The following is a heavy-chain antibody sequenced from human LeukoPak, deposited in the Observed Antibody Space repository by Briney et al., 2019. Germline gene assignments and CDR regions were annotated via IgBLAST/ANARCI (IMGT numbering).Heavy chain of an antibody. J-gene: IGHJ3*02. CDR1: GGTFSSYA. Sequence: SVKVSCKASGGTFSSYAISWVRQAPGQGLEWMGGIIPIFGTANYAQKFQGRVTITADESTSTAYMELSSLRSEDTAVYYCARDMGGSYDSSGYDDASDIWGQGTMVTVSS. D-gene: IGHD3-22*01. CDR2: IIPIFGTA. CDR3: ARDMGGSYDSSGYDDASDI. V-gene: IGHV1-69*13.